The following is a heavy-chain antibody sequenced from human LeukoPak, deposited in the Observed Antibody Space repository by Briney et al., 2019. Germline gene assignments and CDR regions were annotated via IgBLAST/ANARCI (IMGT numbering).Heavy chain of an antibody. CDR2: ISYDGSNK. V-gene: IGHV3-30*18. Sequence: GGSLRLSCAASGFTFSSYGMHWVRQAPGKGLEWVAVISYDGSNKYYADSVKGRFTISRDNSKNTLYLQMNSLRAEDTAVYYCAKEESTPQGYGDYIEPEYFQHWGQGTLVTVSS. CDR1: GFTFSSYG. D-gene: IGHD4-17*01. J-gene: IGHJ1*01. CDR3: AKEESTPQGYGDYIEPEYFQH.